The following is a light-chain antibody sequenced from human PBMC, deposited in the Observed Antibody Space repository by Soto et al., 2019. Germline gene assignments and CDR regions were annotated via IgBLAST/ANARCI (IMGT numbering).Light chain of an antibody. V-gene: IGKV3-11*01. J-gene: IGKJ1*01. Sequence: EIVLTQSPVTLSLSPGERANLSCRASQSINSYLAWYQQKPGQAPRLLIYDASNRATGIPARFRGSGSGTDFPLTISSLEPEDFALYYCQQRSNWPRTFGQGTNVEVK. CDR3: QQRSNWPRT. CDR2: DAS. CDR1: QSINSY.